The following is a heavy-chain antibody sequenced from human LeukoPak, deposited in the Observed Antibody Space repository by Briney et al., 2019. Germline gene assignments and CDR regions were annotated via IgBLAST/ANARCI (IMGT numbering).Heavy chain of an antibody. CDR1: GGSISSGDYY. CDR2: IYYSGRT. D-gene: IGHD6-13*01. J-gene: IGHJ4*02. V-gene: IGHV4-30-4*01. CDR3: ARSNIAAAGDFDY. Sequence: SETLSLTCTVSGGSISSGDYYWSWIRQPPGKGLEWIGYIYYSGRTNYNPSLKSRVTISVDTSNKQFSLKVSSVTAADTAVYYCARSNIAAAGDFDYWGQGTLVTVSS.